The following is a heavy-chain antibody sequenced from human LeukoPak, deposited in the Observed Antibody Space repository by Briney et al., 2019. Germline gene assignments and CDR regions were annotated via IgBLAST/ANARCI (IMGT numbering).Heavy chain of an antibody. D-gene: IGHD2-15*01. J-gene: IGHJ4*02. CDR1: GGTISSSSYY. Sequence: SETLSLTCTVSGGTISSSSYYWGWIRQPPGKGLEWIGSIYYSGSTYYNPSLKSRVTISVDTSKNQFSLKLSSVTAADTAVYYCARGLVVAARINYFDYWGQGTLVTVSS. CDR3: ARGLVVAARINYFDY. V-gene: IGHV4-39*01. CDR2: IYYSGST.